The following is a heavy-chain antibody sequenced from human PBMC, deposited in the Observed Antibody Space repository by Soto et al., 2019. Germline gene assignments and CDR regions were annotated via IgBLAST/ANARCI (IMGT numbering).Heavy chain of an antibody. Sequence: QVQLQESGPGLVKPSETLSLTCTVSGGSISTYYWSWIRQPPGKGLEWIGYIYYTGSTNYNPSLKSRATISVDTSKNQFSLKLSSVTAADTAVYYCARASGCSGDSCAFDPWGQGTLVTVSS. CDR1: GGSISTYY. CDR2: IYYTGST. D-gene: IGHD2-15*01. V-gene: IGHV4-59*01. J-gene: IGHJ5*02. CDR3: ARASGCSGDSCAFDP.